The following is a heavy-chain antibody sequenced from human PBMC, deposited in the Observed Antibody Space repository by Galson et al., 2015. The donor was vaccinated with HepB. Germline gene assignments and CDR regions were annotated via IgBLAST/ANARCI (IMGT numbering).Heavy chain of an antibody. D-gene: IGHD3/OR15-3a*01. V-gene: IGHV4-59*01. CDR3: ARLDVRGWFDP. J-gene: IGHJ5*02. CDR1: GGSISSYY. Sequence: ETLSLTCTVSGGSISSYYWSWIRQPPGKGLEWIGYIYYSGSTNYNPSLKSRVTISVDTSKNQFSLKLSSVTAADTAVYYCARLDVRGWFDPWGQGTLVTVSS. CDR2: IYYSGST.